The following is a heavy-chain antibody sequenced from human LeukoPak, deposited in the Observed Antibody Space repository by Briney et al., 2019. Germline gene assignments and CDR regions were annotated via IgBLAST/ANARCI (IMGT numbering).Heavy chain of an antibody. V-gene: IGHV3-48*01. CDR1: GFTFSSYS. CDR3: ARVDDFWSGFQYYFDY. D-gene: IGHD3-3*01. CDR2: ISSSSSTI. J-gene: IGHJ4*02. Sequence: GGSLRLSCAASGFTFSSYSMNWVRQAPGKGLEWVSYISSSSSTIYYADSVKGRFTISRDNAKNSLYLQMNSLRAEDTAVYYCARVDDFWSGFQYYFDYWGQGTLVTVSS.